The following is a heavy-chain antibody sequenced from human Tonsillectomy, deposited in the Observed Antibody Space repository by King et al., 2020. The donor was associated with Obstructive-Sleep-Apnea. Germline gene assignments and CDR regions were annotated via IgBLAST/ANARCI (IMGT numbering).Heavy chain of an antibody. V-gene: IGHV4-59*01. CDR3: ARDLDIAVAGRGAFDI. CDR1: GGSISSYY. Sequence: QLQESGPGLVKPSETLSLTCTVSGGSISSYYWSWIRQPPGKGLGWIGYIYYSGSTNYNPSLKSRVTISVDTSKNQFSLKLSSVTAADTAVYYCARDLDIAVAGRGAFDIWGQGTMVTVSS. J-gene: IGHJ3*02. D-gene: IGHD6-19*01. CDR2: IYYSGST.